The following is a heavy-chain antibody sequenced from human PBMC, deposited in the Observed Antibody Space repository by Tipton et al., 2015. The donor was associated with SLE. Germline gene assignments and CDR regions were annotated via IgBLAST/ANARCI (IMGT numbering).Heavy chain of an antibody. V-gene: IGHV3-11*03. Sequence: GSLRLSCAASGFTFSDYYMSWIRQAPGKGLEWVSYISSSSSYTNYADSVKGRFTISRDNAKNTLYLQMNSLRAEDTAVYYCAPYPTVAGGYWGQGTLVTVSS. J-gene: IGHJ4*02. CDR1: GFTFSDYY. D-gene: IGHD6-19*01. CDR2: ISSSSSYT. CDR3: APYPTVAGGY.